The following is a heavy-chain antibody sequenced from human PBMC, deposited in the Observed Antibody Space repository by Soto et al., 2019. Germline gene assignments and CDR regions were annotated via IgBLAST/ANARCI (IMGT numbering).Heavy chain of an antibody. Sequence: QVQLVQSGAEVKKPGSSVKVSCKASGGTFSSYTISWVRQAPGQVLEWMGRIIPILGIANYAQKFQGRVTITADKSTSTAYMELSSLRSEDTAVYYCAKEYYYGSGSYWYYYMDVWGKGTTVTVSS. CDR3: AKEYYYGSGSYWYYYMDV. V-gene: IGHV1-69*02. CDR1: GGTFSSYT. CDR2: IIPILGIA. J-gene: IGHJ6*03. D-gene: IGHD3-10*01.